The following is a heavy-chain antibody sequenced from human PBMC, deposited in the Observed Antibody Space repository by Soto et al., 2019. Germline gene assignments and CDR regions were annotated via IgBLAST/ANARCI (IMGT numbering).Heavy chain of an antibody. J-gene: IGHJ3*02. CDR3: ATRGGHHDLWSGYSVDDAFDI. D-gene: IGHD3-3*01. V-gene: IGHV4-59*01. Sequence: SVTLCLTCTVSGGSISSYYWSWIRQPPGKGLEWIGYIYYSGSTNYNPSLKRRVTISVDTSKNQFSLKLSSVTAADTAVYYCATRGGHHDLWSGYSVDDAFDIWGQGTMVTVS. CDR2: IYYSGST. CDR1: GGSISSYY.